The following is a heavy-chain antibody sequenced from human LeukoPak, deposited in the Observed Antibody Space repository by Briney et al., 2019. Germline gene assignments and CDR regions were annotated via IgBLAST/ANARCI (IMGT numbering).Heavy chain of an antibody. D-gene: IGHD5-24*01. Sequence: SETLSLTCSVSGASMKSSEYYWAWVRQAPGKGLEWIGNIYSSGSTFYHPSLKSRVTISVDTSNNQFSLKLRSVTAADTAVYYCAGTRWLQPIDYWGQGTLVTVSS. J-gene: IGHJ4*02. CDR2: IYSSGST. V-gene: IGHV4-39*07. CDR1: GASMKSSEYY. CDR3: AGTRWLQPIDY.